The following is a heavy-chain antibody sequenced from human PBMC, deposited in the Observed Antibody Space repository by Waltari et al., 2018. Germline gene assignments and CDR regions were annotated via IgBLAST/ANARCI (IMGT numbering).Heavy chain of an antibody. CDR3: ASRTDSSGYYEGGFSY. CDR1: GFTFSSYE. Sequence: EVQLVESGGGLVQPGGSLRLSCAAAGFTFSSYEMNWVRQAPGKGLEWVSYISSSGSTIYYADSVKGRFTISRDNAKNSLYLQMNSLRAEDTAVYYCASRTDSSGYYEGGFSYWGQGTLVTVSS. V-gene: IGHV3-48*03. J-gene: IGHJ4*02. CDR2: ISSSGSTI. D-gene: IGHD3-22*01.